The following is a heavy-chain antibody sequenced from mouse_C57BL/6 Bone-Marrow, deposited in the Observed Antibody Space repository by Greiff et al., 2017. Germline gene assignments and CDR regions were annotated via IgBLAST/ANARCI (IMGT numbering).Heavy chain of an antibody. CDR1: GYTFTSYW. Sequence: QVQLQQPGAELVKPGASVKLSCKASGYTFTSYWMQWVKQRPGQGLEWIGEIDPADSYNNNNPKMKGKDTFTVDTPCSTASMQPSSLSSGDSPVYYCAREGPMVTTFYFDYWGQGTTLTVSS. D-gene: IGHD2-2*01. V-gene: IGHV1-50*01. CDR2: IDPADSYN. CDR3: AREGPMVTTFYFDY. J-gene: IGHJ2*01.